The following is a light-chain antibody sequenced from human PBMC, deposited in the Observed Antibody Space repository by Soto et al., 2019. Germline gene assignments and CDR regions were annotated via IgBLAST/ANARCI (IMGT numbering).Light chain of an antibody. CDR3: QQYNSNLRT. V-gene: IGKV1-39*01. CDR2: AAS. Sequence: DIQMTQSPSSLSASVGDRVTITCRASQNIIFYLNWYQQKPWKAPKLLIYAASNLQSGVPSRFSGSGSGTQFTLTISSLQPDDFATYYCQQYNSNLRTFGQGTKVDIK. CDR1: QNIIFY. J-gene: IGKJ1*01.